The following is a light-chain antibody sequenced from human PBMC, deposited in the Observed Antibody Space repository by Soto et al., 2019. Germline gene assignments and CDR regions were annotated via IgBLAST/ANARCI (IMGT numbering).Light chain of an antibody. CDR3: SSHTNSSPYV. V-gene: IGLV2-14*01. CDR1: SSDVGGYNY. Sequence: SVLTQPASVSGSPGQSITISCTGTSSDVGGYNYVSWYQQYPGKAPKLMIYEVNNRPSGVSNRFSGSKSGNTASLTISGLQAEDEADYYCSSHTNSSPYVFGTGTKATVL. J-gene: IGLJ1*01. CDR2: EVN.